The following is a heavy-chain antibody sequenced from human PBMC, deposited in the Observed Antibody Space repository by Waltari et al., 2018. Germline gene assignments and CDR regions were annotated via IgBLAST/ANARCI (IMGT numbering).Heavy chain of an antibody. V-gene: IGHV4-59*01. D-gene: IGHD6-13*01. CDR2: IYYSGST. CDR1: GGSISSYY. J-gene: IGHJ4*02. CDR3: AGTPPGYSSSWYTLY. Sequence: LSLTCTVSGGSISSYYWSWIRQPPGKGLEWIGYIYYSGSTNYNPSLKSRVTISVDTSKNQFSLKLSSVTAADTAVYYCAGTPPGYSSSWYTLYWGQGTLVTVSS.